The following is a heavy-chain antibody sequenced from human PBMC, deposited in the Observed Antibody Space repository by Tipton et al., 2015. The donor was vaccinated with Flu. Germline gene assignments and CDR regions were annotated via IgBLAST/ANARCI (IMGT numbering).Heavy chain of an antibody. V-gene: IGHV4-34*01. J-gene: IGHJ3*02. CDR1: GESFRGSY. CDR2: IDHSGTT. Sequence: TLSLTCVVYGESFRGSYWSWIRQPPGKGLEWIGEIDHSGTTYYNPSLESRVTISVDTSNNQFSLRLTSVTAADTAVYFCARAHTMHSSQPPFAFDIWGPGTMVSVAS. CDR3: ARAHTMHSSQPPFAFDI.